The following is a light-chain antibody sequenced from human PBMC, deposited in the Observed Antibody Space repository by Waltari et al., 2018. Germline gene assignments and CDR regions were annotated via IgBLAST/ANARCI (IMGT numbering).Light chain of an antibody. CDR3: QQYDSYWT. J-gene: IGKJ1*01. CDR2: KAS. Sequence: IQMTQSPSTLSASVGDRVTITCRASQSVNSWGAWDQQKPRKAPKLLIFKASNLESGVPSRFSGSGAGTEFTLTISSLQPDDFATYHCQQYDSYWTFGQGTKVEIK. CDR1: QSVNSW. V-gene: IGKV1-5*03.